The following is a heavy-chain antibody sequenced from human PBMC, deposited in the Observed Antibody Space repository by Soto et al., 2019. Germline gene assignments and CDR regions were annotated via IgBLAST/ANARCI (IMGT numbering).Heavy chain of an antibody. J-gene: IGHJ4*02. CDR2: IYSDGSGP. Sequence: GGSLSLSCAASGFTFSNFWMQWVRQAPGKGLVWVSRIYSDGSGPMYADSVKGRFTISRDNAKSTLYLQMNSLRAEDTAVYYCATLNSFGSDYWGRGTLVTVSS. D-gene: IGHD5-18*01. CDR1: GFTFSNFW. CDR3: ATLNSFGSDY. V-gene: IGHV3-74*03.